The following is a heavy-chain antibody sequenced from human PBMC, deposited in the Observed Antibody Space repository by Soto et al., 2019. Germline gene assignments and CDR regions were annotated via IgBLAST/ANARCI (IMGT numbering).Heavy chain of an antibody. J-gene: IGHJ4*02. CDR2: IYYSGST. V-gene: IGHV4-59*01. Sequence: SGTRCLTWCHAGRSHSSYYWSSLRHPPGKGLEWIAYIYYSGSTNYNPSLKSRVTISVDTSKNQFSLKLSSVTAADTAVYYCARADGVVVPAAMLRTLGVYFGYWGQGTLV. CDR3: ARADGVVVPAAMLRTLGVYFGY. CDR1: GRSHSSYY. D-gene: IGHD2-2*01.